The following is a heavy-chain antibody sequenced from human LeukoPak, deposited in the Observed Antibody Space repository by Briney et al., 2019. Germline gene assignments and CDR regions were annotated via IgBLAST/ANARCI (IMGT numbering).Heavy chain of an antibody. CDR2: IYHSGST. J-gene: IGHJ4*02. D-gene: IGHD2-21*01. V-gene: IGHV4-34*01. CDR1: GGSFSGYY. CDR3: ARGMAFVD. Sequence: PSETLSLTCAVYGGSFSGYYWSWIRQPPGKGLEWIGEIYHSGSTNYNPSLKSRVTISVDKSKNQFSLKLSSVTAADTAVYYCARGMAFVDWGQGTLVTVSS.